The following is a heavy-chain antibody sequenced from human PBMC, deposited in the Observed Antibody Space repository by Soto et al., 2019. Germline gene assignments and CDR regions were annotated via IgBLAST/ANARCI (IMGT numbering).Heavy chain of an antibody. CDR3: ARNLAIFTSMD. CDR2: ISGHSGNT. V-gene: IGHV1-18*01. CDR1: GYRFNSYG. Sequence: QVQLVQSGPEVKTPGASVKVSCKASGYRFNSYGIGWVRRAPGRGLEWMGWISGHSGNTVYAQRFQGRLTMTIDTSTSTAYLELGSLRSNDTATYYCARNLAIFTSMDWGQGTLVTVSS. D-gene: IGHD3-10*01. J-gene: IGHJ4*02.